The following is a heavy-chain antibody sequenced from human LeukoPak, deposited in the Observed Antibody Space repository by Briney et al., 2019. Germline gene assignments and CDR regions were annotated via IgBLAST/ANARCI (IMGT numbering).Heavy chain of an antibody. CDR3: AKRGVVIRVFLVGFHKEAYYFDS. Sequence: PGGSLRLSCAVSGITLSNYGMSWVRQAPGKGLEWVADLSGSGGGTNYADSVQGRFTISRDNPKNTLYLQMNSLRAEDTAVYFCAKRGVVIRVFLVGFHKEAYYFDSWGQGAPVTVSS. CDR1: GITLSNYG. D-gene: IGHD3-10*01. J-gene: IGHJ4*02. V-gene: IGHV3-23*01. CDR2: LSGSGGGT.